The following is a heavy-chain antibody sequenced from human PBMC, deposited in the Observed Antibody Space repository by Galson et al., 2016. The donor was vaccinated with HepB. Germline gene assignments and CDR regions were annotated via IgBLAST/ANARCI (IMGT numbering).Heavy chain of an antibody. CDR2: ITNDSTNI. CDR1: GLNFGIDS. V-gene: IGHV3-48*01. Sequence: ASGLNFGIDSMNWVRRAPGKGLEWIAYITNDSTNIQYADSVKGRFTISRDNAERSVYLQMNSLKVEDTAVYFCARDREYAFDIWGQGTEVTVSS. CDR3: ARDREYAFDI. D-gene: IGHD2/OR15-2a*01. J-gene: IGHJ3*02.